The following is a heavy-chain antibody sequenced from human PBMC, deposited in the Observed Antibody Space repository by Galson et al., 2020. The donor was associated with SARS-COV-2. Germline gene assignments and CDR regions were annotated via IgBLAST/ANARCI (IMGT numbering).Heavy chain of an antibody. Sequence: ASVKVSCKASGYTFTSYDINWVRQATGQGLEWMGWMNPNSGNTGYAQKFQGRVTMTRNTSISTAYMELSSLRSEDTAVYYCARAKDCTNGVCYNYNWFDPWGQGTLVTVSS. V-gene: IGHV1-8*01. CDR2: MNPNSGNT. CDR1: GYTFTSYD. D-gene: IGHD2-8*01. CDR3: ARAKDCTNGVCYNYNWFDP. J-gene: IGHJ5*02.